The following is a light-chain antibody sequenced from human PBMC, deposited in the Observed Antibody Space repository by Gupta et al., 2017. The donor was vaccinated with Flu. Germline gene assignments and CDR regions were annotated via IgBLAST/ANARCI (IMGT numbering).Light chain of an antibody. CDR3: MRGNHPST. CDR2: EVS. CDR1: QSLVYSDGNTY. J-gene: IGKJ2*01. Sequence: DVVMTQSPLSLPVTLGQPASISCTSTQSLVYSDGNTYLNWLQQRPGQSPRRLSYEVSNRDSGVTDRVSGSGSGSGTDCSRGEAEDVGVYYCMRGNHPSTFGQGTKMEIK. V-gene: IGKV2-30*01.